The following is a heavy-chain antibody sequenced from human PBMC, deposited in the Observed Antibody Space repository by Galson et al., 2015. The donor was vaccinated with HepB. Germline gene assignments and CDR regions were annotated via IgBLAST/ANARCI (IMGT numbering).Heavy chain of an antibody. CDR3: ARDSHYGDYDPNWFDP. Sequence: SVKVSCKASGYTFTGYYMHWVRQAPGQGLEWMGWINPNSGGTNYAQKFQGRVTMTRDTSIGTAYMELSRLKSDDTAVYYCARDSHYGDYDPNWFDPWGQGTLVTVSS. V-gene: IGHV1-2*02. D-gene: IGHD4-17*01. J-gene: IGHJ5*02. CDR2: INPNSGGT. CDR1: GYTFTGYY.